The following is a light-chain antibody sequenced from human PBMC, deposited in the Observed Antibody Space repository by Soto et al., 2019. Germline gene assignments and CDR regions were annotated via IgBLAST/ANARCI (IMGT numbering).Light chain of an antibody. V-gene: IGLV2-8*01. J-gene: IGLJ3*02. CDR1: SSDVGSYTY. Sequence: QSALTQPASVSGSPRQSITISCTGASSDVGSYTYVSWYQQHPGKAPKLMIYEVNNRPSGVPNRFSGSKSGNTASLTVSGLQSEDEASYYCSSFAGANIWVFGGGTKLTVL. CDR2: EVN. CDR3: SSFAGANIWV.